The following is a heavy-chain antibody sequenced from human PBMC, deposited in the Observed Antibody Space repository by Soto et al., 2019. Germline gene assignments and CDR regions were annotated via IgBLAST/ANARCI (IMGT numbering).Heavy chain of an antibody. CDR1: GFTFSSYA. CDR2: ISGSGGST. CDR3: AKDRGIAARLPDY. D-gene: IGHD6-6*01. V-gene: IGHV3-23*01. Sequence: GESLKISCAASGFTFSSYAMSWVRQAPGKGLEWVSAISGSGGSTYYADSVKGRFTISRDNSKNTLYLQMNSLRAEDTAVYYCAKDRGIAARLPDYWGQGTLVTVSS. J-gene: IGHJ4*02.